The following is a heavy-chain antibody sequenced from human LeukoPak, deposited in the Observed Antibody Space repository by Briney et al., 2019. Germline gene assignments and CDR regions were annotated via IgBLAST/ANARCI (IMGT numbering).Heavy chain of an antibody. V-gene: IGHV4-59*01. CDR2: IYYSGNT. CDR3: ARGGGGNFDY. D-gene: IGHD3-16*01. Sequence: SETLSRTCTVSGGSISSYYWSWIRQPPGKGLEWIGSIYYSGNTNYNPSLKSRVTISVDTSKNQFSLKLNSVTAADTAVYYCARGGGGNFDYWGQGTLVTVSS. J-gene: IGHJ4*02. CDR1: GGSISSYY.